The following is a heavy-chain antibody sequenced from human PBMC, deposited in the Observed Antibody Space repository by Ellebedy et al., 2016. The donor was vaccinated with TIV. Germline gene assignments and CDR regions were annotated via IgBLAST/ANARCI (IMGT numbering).Heavy chain of an antibody. CDR1: GYSFTSYW. V-gene: IGHV5-51*01. J-gene: IGHJ4*02. CDR2: IYLGDSDT. CDR3: ARRTGVPVGATPFDY. D-gene: IGHD1-26*01. Sequence: GESLKISCKGSGYSFTSYWIGWVRQMPGKGLEWMGIIYLGDSDTRYSPSVQGQVTISADKSLSPAYLQWSSLKASDTAMYYCARRTGVPVGATPFDYWGQGTLVTVSS.